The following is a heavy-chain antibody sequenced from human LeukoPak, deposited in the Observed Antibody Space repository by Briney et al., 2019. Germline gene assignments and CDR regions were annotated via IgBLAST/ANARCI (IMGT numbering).Heavy chain of an antibody. CDR2: IYHDGTT. J-gene: IGHJ4*02. CDR3: ASNSGSYYVGGD. V-gene: IGHV4-59*01. Sequence: PSETLSLTCTVSGGSIRSYYWSWFRQPPGKGLEYIGYIYHDGTTNYNPSLKSRVTISIDTSKKQFSLNLTSVTAADTAVYYCASNSGSYYVGGDWGQGTLVTVS. D-gene: IGHD3-10*01. CDR1: GGSIRSYY.